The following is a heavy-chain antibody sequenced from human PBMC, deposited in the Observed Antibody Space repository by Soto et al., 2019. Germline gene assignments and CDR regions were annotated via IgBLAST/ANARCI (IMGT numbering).Heavy chain of an antibody. Sequence: EVPLLESGGGLVQPGGSLSLSCAASGFSFSTYTMSWVRRAPGKGLEWVSAISGSGGRLSYGDSGKGRVTISRDNPNTTLYLQMNSLRAEDTAVYYCAKATGTTSNCYFPDYWGQGTLVTVAS. D-gene: IGHD4-4*01. CDR2: ISGSGGRL. J-gene: IGHJ4*02. CDR3: AKATGTTSNCYFPDY. V-gene: IGHV3-23*01. CDR1: GFSFSTYT.